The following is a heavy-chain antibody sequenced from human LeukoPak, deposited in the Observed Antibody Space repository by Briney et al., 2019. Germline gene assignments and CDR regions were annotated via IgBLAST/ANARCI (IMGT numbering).Heavy chain of an antibody. Sequence: SETLSLTCTVSGVSTSSYYWSWIRQPPGKGLEWIGYIFYSGNTIYNPSLRSRVTISADTSKNHFSLRLRSVTAADTAVYYCARLAAISGSDYPDDWGQGTLVTVSS. J-gene: IGHJ4*02. V-gene: IGHV4-59*08. D-gene: IGHD1-26*01. CDR3: ARLAAISGSDYPDD. CDR2: IFYSGNT. CDR1: GVSTSSYY.